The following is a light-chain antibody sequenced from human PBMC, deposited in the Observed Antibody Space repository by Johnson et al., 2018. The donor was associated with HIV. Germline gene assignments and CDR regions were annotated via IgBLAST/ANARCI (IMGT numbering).Light chain of an antibody. CDR2: ENK. CDR1: SSNIGNNY. V-gene: IGLV1-51*02. J-gene: IGLJ1*01. CDR3: GTWNSSLSGGPYV. Sequence: QSVLSQPPSVSAAPGQKVTISCSGSSSNIGNNYVSWYQQLPGTAPKLLIYENKARPSGIPDRFSGSKSATSATLAITGLQTGDEADYYCGTWNSSLSGGPYVFGTGTKVTAL.